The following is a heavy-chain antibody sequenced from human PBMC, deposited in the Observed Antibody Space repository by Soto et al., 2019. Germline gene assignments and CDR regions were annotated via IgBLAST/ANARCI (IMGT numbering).Heavy chain of an antibody. CDR1: GFTFSSYG. V-gene: IGHV3-30*18. Sequence: HPGGSLRLSCAASGFTFSSYGMHWVRQAPGKGLEWVTFISDDGSNKYYADSVKGRSTISRDNSKNTLYLQMNSLRAEDTAVYYCAKDGPPPNWGSFWGQGTQVTVSS. CDR2: ISDDGSNK. CDR3: AKDGPPPNWGSF. J-gene: IGHJ4*02. D-gene: IGHD7-27*01.